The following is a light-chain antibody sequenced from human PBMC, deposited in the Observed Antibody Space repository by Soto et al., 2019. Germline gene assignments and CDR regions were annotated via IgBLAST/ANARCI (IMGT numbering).Light chain of an antibody. CDR1: SSNIGAGFD. J-gene: IGLJ1*01. Sequence: QSVLTQPPSVSGAPGQRVTISCTGSSSNIGAGFDVHWYQQLPGAAPKLLIYRNKNRPSGVPDRFSGSKSGTSASLAITGLQAKDEADYYCQSYDSGLSASYVFGTGTKLTVL. CDR2: RNK. CDR3: QSYDSGLSASYV. V-gene: IGLV1-40*01.